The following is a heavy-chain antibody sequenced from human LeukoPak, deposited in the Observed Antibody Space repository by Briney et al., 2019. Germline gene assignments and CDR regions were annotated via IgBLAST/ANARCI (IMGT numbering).Heavy chain of an antibody. Sequence: GGSLRLSCAASGFTFNTYDMHWVRQTTGKGLERVAAIGTAGDTYYTGSVKGRFTISRDNAKNSLYLQMNSLRAGDTAIYYCTTGGAPAGYAFHLWGQGTVVTVSS. CDR3: TTGGAPAGYAFHL. J-gene: IGHJ3*01. CDR2: IGTAGDT. D-gene: IGHD6-13*01. CDR1: GFTFNTYD. V-gene: IGHV3-13*01.